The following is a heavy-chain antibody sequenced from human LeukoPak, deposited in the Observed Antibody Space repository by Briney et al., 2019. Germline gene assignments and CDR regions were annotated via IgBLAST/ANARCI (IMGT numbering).Heavy chain of an antibody. J-gene: IGHJ5*02. CDR3: ARGAGYCGGDCYLNWFDP. CDR1: GGSIRSYY. Sequence: SETLSLTCTDSGGSIRSYYWRWIRQPPGKGLEWIGYIYYSGNTNYNPSLKSRVTISVDTSKNQFSLKLSSVTAADTAVYYCARGAGYCGGDCYLNWFDPWGQGTLVTVSS. CDR2: IYYSGNT. D-gene: IGHD2-21*02. V-gene: IGHV4-59*01.